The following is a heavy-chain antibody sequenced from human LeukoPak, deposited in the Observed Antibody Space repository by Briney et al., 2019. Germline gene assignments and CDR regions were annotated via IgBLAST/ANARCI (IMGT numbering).Heavy chain of an antibody. V-gene: IGHV4-4*02. CDR2: MYLSGTT. J-gene: IGHJ4*02. CDR1: GDSVNSLDL. D-gene: IGHD3-22*01. Sequence: SETLSLTCTVSGDSVNSLDLWSWVRQPPGKGLEWIGEMYLSGTTHSNPSVKSRVTISIDKSKNQFFLNLSSVTAADTAVYYCAGLVGRYSSGLYYYYFDYWGQGTLVTVSS. CDR3: AGLVGRYSSGLYYYYFDY.